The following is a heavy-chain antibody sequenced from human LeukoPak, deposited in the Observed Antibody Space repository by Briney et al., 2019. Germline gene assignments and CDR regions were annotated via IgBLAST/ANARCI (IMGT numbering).Heavy chain of an antibody. CDR1: GFTVSSNS. J-gene: IGHJ4*02. Sequence: GVSLRLSCAASGFTVSSNSMSWVRQAPGKGLEWVSVIHSGGSTYYADSVKGRFTISRDNSKNTLYLQMNSLRAEDTAVYSCARDSRSGSHFDYWGQGTLVTVSS. V-gene: IGHV3-53*01. CDR2: IHSGGST. D-gene: IGHD3-10*01. CDR3: ARDSRSGSHFDY.